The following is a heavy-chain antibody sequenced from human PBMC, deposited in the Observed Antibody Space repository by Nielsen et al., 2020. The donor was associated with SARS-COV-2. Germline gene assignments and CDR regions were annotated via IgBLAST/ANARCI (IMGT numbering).Heavy chain of an antibody. CDR1: GFTVDDYA. J-gene: IGHJ6*02. Sequence: GGSLRLSCAASGFTVDDYAMHWIRQAPGKGLEWVSGISWNSGSIGYADSVKGRFTISRDNAKNSLYLQMNSMRAEDTALYYCATGAAAGTGNYYYGMDVWGQGTTVTVSS. CDR2: ISWNSGSI. CDR3: ATGAAAGTGNYYYGMDV. D-gene: IGHD6-13*01. V-gene: IGHV3-9*01.